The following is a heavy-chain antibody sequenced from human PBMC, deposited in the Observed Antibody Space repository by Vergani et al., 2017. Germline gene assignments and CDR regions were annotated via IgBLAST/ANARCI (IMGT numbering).Heavy chain of an antibody. V-gene: IGHV4-59*01. CDR1: GGSISSYY. D-gene: IGHD4-23*01. Sequence: QVQLQESGPGLVKPSETLSLTCPVSGGSISSYYWSWIRQPPGKGLEWIGYIYYSGSTNYNPSLKSRVTISVDTSKNQFSLKLSSVTAADTAVYYCARGRNSATHWFDPWGQGTLVTVSS. CDR3: ARGRNSATHWFDP. CDR2: IYYSGST. J-gene: IGHJ5*02.